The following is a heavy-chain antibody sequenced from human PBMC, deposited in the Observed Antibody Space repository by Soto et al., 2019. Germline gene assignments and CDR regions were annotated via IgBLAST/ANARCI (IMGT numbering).Heavy chain of an antibody. D-gene: IGHD1-1*01. CDR1: GYTFTSYG. CDR3: ARVLEPSSSTYMDA. Sequence: ASVKVSCKASGYTFTSYGISWVRQAPGQGLEWMGWISAYNGNTNYAQKLQGRVTMTTDTSTSTAYMELRSLRSDDTAVYYCARVLEPSSSTYMDAWAKGTTLTVSS. J-gene: IGHJ6*03. V-gene: IGHV1-18*01. CDR2: ISAYNGNT.